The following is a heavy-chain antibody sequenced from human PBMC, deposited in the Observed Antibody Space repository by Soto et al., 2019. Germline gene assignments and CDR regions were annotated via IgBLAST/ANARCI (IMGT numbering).Heavy chain of an antibody. J-gene: IGHJ4*02. CDR3: AKDLWAEINYYDSSGSYYFDY. Sequence: LRLSCAASGFTFSSYAMSWVRQAPGKGLEWVSAISGSGGSTYYADSVKGRFTISRDNSKNTLYLQMNSLRAEDTAVYYCAKDLWAEINYYDSSGSYYFDYWGQGTLVTVSS. V-gene: IGHV3-23*01. CDR2: ISGSGGST. D-gene: IGHD3-22*01. CDR1: GFTFSSYA.